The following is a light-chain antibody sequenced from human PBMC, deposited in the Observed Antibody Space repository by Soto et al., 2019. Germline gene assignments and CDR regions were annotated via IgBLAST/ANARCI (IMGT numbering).Light chain of an antibody. CDR1: SSNIGTNA. J-gene: IGLJ3*02. Sequence: QSVLTQPPSASGTPGQRVTISCSGSSSNIGTNAVNWYHQLPGTAPKLLIYSNDQRPSGVPDRFSGSKSGTSASLAISGLQSEDEGDCYCAAWDDSLDGVVFGGGTKVTVL. V-gene: IGLV1-44*01. CDR3: AAWDDSLDGVV. CDR2: SND.